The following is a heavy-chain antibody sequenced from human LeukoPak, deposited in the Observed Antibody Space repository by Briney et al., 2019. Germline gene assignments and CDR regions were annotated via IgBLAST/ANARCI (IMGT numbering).Heavy chain of an antibody. Sequence: GRSLRLSCAASGFIFSSYAMHWVRQAPGKGLEWVAFISYDGSNKHYAAPVQGRFTISRDNSKNTLYLQMNSLRPEDTAVYYCARARFGYNRGPFDYWGQGILVTVSS. D-gene: IGHD5-24*01. CDR2: ISYDGSNK. CDR1: GFIFSSYA. CDR3: ARARFGYNRGPFDY. J-gene: IGHJ4*02. V-gene: IGHV3-30-3*01.